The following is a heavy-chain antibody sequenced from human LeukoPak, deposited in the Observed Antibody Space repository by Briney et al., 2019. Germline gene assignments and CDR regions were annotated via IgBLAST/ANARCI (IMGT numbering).Heavy chain of an antibody. J-gene: IGHJ4*02. CDR1: GFTFGSYA. CDR2: ISGRDGRT. CDR3: STSPSFGSSWYQFNY. Sequence: GGSLRLSCAASGFTFGSYAMSWVRQAPGRGLEWVSAISGRDGRTYYTDSVKGRFTISRDNSRDTLYLQMNSLRAEDTAVYYCSTSPSFGSSWYQFNYWGQGTLVTVSS. V-gene: IGHV3-23*01. D-gene: IGHD6-13*01.